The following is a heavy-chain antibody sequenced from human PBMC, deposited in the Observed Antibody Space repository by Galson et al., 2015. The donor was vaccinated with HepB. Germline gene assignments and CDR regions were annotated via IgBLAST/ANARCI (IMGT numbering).Heavy chain of an antibody. CDR3: ATEGFLQVVPYYFDY. Sequence: SLRLSCAASGFIFRDVWMHWVRQAPGRGLEWVGRIKSESDGRTKDYGSPVKGRFTISRDDSKNMLFLQMNSLTTEDTAVYWCATEGFLQVVPYYFDYWGQGSLVVVSS. D-gene: IGHD3-22*01. CDR2: IKSESDGRTK. CDR1: GFIFRDVW. V-gene: IGHV3-15*01. J-gene: IGHJ4*02.